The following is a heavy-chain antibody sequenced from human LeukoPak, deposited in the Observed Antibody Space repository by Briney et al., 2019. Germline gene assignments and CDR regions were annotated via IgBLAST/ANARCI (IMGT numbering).Heavy chain of an antibody. V-gene: IGHV3-23*01. CDR3: AKDRSSGSYYYKVDAFDI. D-gene: IGHD1-26*01. CDR1: EFTFSSYA. J-gene: IGHJ3*02. CDR2: ISGSGDST. Sequence: PGGSLRLSCAASEFTFSSYAMSWVRQAPGKGLEWVSAISGSGDSTYYADSVKGRFTISRDNSKNTLYLQMISLRAEDTAVYYCAKDRSSGSYYYKVDAFDIWGQGTMVTVSS.